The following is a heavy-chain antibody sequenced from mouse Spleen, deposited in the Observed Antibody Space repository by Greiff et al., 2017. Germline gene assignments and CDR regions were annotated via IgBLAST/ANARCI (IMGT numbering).Heavy chain of an antibody. D-gene: IGHD1-1*01. J-gene: IGHJ4*01. V-gene: IGHV2-6*03. CDR2: IWSDGST. CDR1: GFSLTSYG. CDR3: AREGTGYGSSYDAMDY. Sequence: QVQLKETGPGLVAPSQSLSITCTVSGFSLTSYGVHWVRQPPGKGLEWLVVIWSDGSTNYNSALKSRLSISKDNSKSQVFLKMNSLQTDDTAMYYCAREGTGYGSSYDAMDYWGQGTSVTVSS.